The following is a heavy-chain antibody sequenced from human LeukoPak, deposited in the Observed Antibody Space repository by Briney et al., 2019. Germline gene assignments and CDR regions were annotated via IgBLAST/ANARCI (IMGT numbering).Heavy chain of an antibody. Sequence: SETLSLTCAVYGGSFSGYYWSWIRQPPGKGLEWIGEINHSGSTNYNPSLKSRVTISVDTSKNQFSLKLSSVTAADTAVYYCARDPTPEPLYWFDPWGQGTLVTVSS. D-gene: IGHD1-14*01. J-gene: IGHJ5*02. CDR2: INHSGST. CDR3: ARDPTPEPLYWFDP. V-gene: IGHV4-34*01. CDR1: GGSFSGYY.